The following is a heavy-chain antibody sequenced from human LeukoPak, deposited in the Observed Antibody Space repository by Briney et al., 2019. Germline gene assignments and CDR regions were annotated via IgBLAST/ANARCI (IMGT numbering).Heavy chain of an antibody. Sequence: SETLSLTCAVYSESFNDYYWTWIRQPPGKGLEWIGEINHSGSTNYNPSLKSRVTISVDTSKNQFSLELISVTAADTAVYYCARAPRYFDLWGRGTLVTVSS. CDR1: SESFNDYY. CDR3: ARAPRYFDL. J-gene: IGHJ2*01. V-gene: IGHV4-34*01. CDR2: INHSGST.